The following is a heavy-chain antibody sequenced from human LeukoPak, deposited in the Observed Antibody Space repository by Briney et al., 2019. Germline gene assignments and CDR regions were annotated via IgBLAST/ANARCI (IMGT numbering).Heavy chain of an antibody. Sequence: ASVKVSCKVSGYTLTELSMHWVRQALGKGLEWMGGFDPEDGETIYAQKFQGRVTMTEDTSTDTAYMELSSLRSEDTAVYYCATTPVWQWLVRGIDYWGQGTLVTVSS. CDR2: FDPEDGET. CDR1: GYTLTELS. D-gene: IGHD6-19*01. CDR3: ATTPVWQWLVRGIDY. J-gene: IGHJ4*02. V-gene: IGHV1-24*01.